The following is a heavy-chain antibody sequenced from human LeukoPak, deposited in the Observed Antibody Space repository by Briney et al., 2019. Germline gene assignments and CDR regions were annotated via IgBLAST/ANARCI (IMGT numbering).Heavy chain of an antibody. CDR1: GGXISSYY. D-gene: IGHD6-13*01. CDR3: ARLYSSSLGRVFDY. CDR2: ISYSRST. J-gene: IGHJ4*02. Sequence: SETLSLTCTVSGGXISSYYCGWIRQPPGKGLEWIGYISYSRSTNYNPSLKSRVTISVDTSKNQFSLKLSSVTAADTAIYYCARLYSSSLGRVFDYWGQGTLVTVSS. V-gene: IGHV4-59*01.